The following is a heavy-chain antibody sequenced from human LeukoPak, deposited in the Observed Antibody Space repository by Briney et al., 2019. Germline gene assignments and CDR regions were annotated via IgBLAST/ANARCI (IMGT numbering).Heavy chain of an antibody. CDR1: GGTFSRYA. J-gene: IGHJ4*02. D-gene: IGHD1-1*01. Sequence: ASVKVSCKASGGTFSRYAISWVRQAPGQRLEWMGRIIPIFGTANYAQKFQGRVTITTDESTSTAYMELSSLRSEDTAVYYCARAPPKLWKYFDYWGQGTLVTVSS. CDR3: ARAPPKLWKYFDY. CDR2: IIPIFGTA. V-gene: IGHV1-69*05.